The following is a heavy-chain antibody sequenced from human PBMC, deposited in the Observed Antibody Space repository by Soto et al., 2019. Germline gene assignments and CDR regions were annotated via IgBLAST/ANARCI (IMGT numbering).Heavy chain of an antibody. CDR1: GFSISSGYY. J-gene: IGHJ4*02. Sequence: SETLSLTCDVSGFSISSGYYWSWVRQPPGKGLEWIGSIYRSGSSYHNPSLESRLTVSIDLSKNQFSLKLASVTAADTAIYYCAGEKVGTTFFDNWGQGTQVTVSS. V-gene: IGHV4-38-2*02. CDR3: AGEKVGTTFFDN. D-gene: IGHD1-1*01. CDR2: IYRSGSS.